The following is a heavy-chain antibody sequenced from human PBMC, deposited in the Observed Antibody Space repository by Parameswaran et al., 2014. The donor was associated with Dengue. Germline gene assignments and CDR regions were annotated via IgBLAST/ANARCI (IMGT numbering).Heavy chain of an antibody. CDR3: AKGWGGRILTGTTLDY. J-gene: IGHJ4*02. V-gene: IGHV3-23*01. D-gene: IGHD1-7*01. Sequence: RWIRQPPGKGLEWVSAISGSGGSTYYADSVKGRFTISRDNSKNTLYLQMNSLRAEDTAVYYCAKGWGGRILTGTTLDYWGQGTLVTVSS. CDR2: ISGSGGST.